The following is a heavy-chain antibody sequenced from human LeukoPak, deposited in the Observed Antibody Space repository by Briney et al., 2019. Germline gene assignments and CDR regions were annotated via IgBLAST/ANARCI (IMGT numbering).Heavy chain of an antibody. D-gene: IGHD3-10*01. CDR3: ARSKLLWFARGWFDP. CDR2: IYYSVSS. Sequence: SETLSLTCTVSGDSISTYYWSWIRQPPGKGLEWIGYIYYSVSSDYNPSLKSRVTMSVDMSTNQISLKLSSVTAADTAVYYCARSKLLWFARGWFDPWGQGTLVTVSS. CDR1: GDSISTYY. J-gene: IGHJ5*02. V-gene: IGHV4-59*12.